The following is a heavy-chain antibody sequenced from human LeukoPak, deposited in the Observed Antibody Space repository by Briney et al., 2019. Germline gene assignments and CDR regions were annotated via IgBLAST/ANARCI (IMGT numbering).Heavy chain of an antibody. J-gene: IGHJ4*02. V-gene: IGHV1-8*01. D-gene: IGHD3-10*01. Sequence: ASVKVSCKASGYTFTSYDINWVRQATGQGLEWMGWMNPNSGNTGYAQKFQGRVTMTRNTSISTAYMELSSLRSEGTAVYYCARALWFGEFPLGYWGQGTLVTVSS. CDR2: MNPNSGNT. CDR3: ARALWFGEFPLGY. CDR1: GYTFTSYD.